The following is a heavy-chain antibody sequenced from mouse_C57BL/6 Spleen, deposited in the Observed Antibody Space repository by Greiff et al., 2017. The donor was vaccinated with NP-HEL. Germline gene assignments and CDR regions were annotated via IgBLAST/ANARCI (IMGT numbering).Heavy chain of an antibody. V-gene: IGHV1-59*01. Sequence: QVQLQQPGAELVRPGTSVKLSCKASGYTFTSYWMHWVKQRPGQGLEWIGVIDPSDSYTNYNQKFKGKATLTVDTSSSTAYMQLSSLTSEDSAVYYCASPRDYGSSSNYFDYWGQGTTLTVSS. D-gene: IGHD1-1*01. CDR1: GYTFTSYW. CDR2: IDPSDSYT. J-gene: IGHJ2*01. CDR3: ASPRDYGSSSNYFDY.